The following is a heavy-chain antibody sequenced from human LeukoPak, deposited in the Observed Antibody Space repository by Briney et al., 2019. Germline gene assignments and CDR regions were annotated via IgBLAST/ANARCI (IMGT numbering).Heavy chain of an antibody. CDR2: ISPSSSHT. Sequence: KTGGSLRLSCAASGFTFSSYEMNWVRQAPGKGLEWVSSISPSSSHTYYADSVKGRFTISRDNAKNSLYLQMNSLRAEDTAVYYCAAYSGLDSWGQGTLVTVSS. D-gene: IGHD2-15*01. J-gene: IGHJ4*02. CDR1: GFTFSSYE. V-gene: IGHV3-21*01. CDR3: AAYSGLDS.